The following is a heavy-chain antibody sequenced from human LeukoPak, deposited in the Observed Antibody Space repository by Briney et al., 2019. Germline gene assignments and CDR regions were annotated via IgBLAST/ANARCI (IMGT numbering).Heavy chain of an antibody. CDR3: ARDYAFDI. Sequence: LSLTCAVYGGSFSGYYWSWIRQPPGKGLEWVAVISYDGSNKYYADSVKGRFIISRDNSKNILYLQMNSLRAEDTAVYYCARDYAFDIWGQGTMVTVSS. J-gene: IGHJ3*02. CDR1: GGSFSGYY. CDR2: ISYDGSNK. V-gene: IGHV3-30*03.